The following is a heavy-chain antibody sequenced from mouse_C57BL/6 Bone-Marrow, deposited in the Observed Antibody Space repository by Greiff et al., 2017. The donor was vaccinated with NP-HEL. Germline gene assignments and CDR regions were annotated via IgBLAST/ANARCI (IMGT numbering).Heavy chain of an antibody. J-gene: IGHJ1*03. CDR3: ARHGYGSSYWYFDV. CDR2: ISNLAYSI. CDR1: GFTFSDYG. V-gene: IGHV5-15*01. D-gene: IGHD1-1*01. Sequence: EVQGVESGGGLVQPGGSLKLSCAASGFTFSDYGMAWVRQAPRKGPEWVAFISNLAYSIYYADTVTGRFTISRENAKNTLYLEMSSLRSEDTAMYYCARHGYGSSYWYFDVWGTGTTVTVSS.